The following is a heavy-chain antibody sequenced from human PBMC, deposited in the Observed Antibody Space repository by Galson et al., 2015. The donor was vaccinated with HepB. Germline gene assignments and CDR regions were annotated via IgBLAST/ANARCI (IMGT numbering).Heavy chain of an antibody. CDR2: IGTSDSRT. J-gene: IGHJ4*02. D-gene: IGHD6-13*01. V-gene: IGHV3-23*01. CDR3: ASIAAAYDY. Sequence: SLRLSCAASEFMFSSYVMSWVRQAPGKGLEWVSGIGTSDSRTYYADSVKGRFTISRDNSKNTLYLHMNSLRAEDTALYYCASIAAAYDYWGQGTLVTVSS. CDR1: EFMFSSYV.